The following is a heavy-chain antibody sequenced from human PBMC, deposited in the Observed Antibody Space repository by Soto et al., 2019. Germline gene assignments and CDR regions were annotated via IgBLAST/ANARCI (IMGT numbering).Heavy chain of an antibody. Sequence: QVQLQESGPGLVKPSQTLSLTCTVSGGSISSGGYYWSWIRQHPGKGLEWIGYIDYSGSTYYNPSLKSRVTISVDTSKNQFSLKLSSVTAADTAVYYCARGTYGDPDNWFDPWGQGTLVTVSS. CDR1: GGSISSGGYY. V-gene: IGHV4-31*03. CDR2: IDYSGST. D-gene: IGHD4-17*01. J-gene: IGHJ5*02. CDR3: ARGTYGDPDNWFDP.